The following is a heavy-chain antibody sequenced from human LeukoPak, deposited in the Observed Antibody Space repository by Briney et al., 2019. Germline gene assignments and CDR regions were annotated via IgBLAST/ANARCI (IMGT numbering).Heavy chain of an antibody. CDR1: GFTFSRSG. CDR2: IRYDGGEN. V-gene: IGHV3-30*02. J-gene: IGHJ4*02. Sequence: GGSLRLSCAASGFTFSRSGMHWVRQAPGKGLEWVAFIRYDGGENFYGDSVKGRFTISRDNSKNTLYLQMNSLRAEDTAVYYCAKDRRLRYYDSSGLFDYWGQGTLVTVSS. D-gene: IGHD3-22*01. CDR3: AKDRRLRYYDSSGLFDY.